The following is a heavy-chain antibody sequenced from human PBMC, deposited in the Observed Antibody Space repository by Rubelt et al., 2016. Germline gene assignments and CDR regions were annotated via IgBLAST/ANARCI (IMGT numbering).Heavy chain of an antibody. J-gene: IGHJ4*02. CDR1: GGSISSSSYY. CDR2: IYYSGST. V-gene: IGHV4-39*07. D-gene: IGHD1-7*01. CDR3: ARDPRAGTTSFDY. Sequence: QLQLQESGPGLVKPSETLSLTCTVSGGSISSSSYYWGWIRQPPGQGLEWIGRIYYSGSTYYNPSLKSRVTISVDTSKNQFSLKLSSVTAADTAVYYCARDPRAGTTSFDYWGQGTLVTVSS.